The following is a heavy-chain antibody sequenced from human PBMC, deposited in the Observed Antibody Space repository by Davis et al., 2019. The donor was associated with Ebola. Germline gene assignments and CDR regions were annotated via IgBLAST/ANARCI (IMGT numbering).Heavy chain of an antibody. CDR3: ARGRVVLVVYAIRYYGMDV. Sequence: AASVKVSCKASRGTFSSYAISWVRQAPGQGLEWMGGIIPIFGTANYAQKFQGRVTITADESTSTAYMELSSLRSEDTAVYYCARGRVVLVVYAIRYYGMDVWGQGTTVTVSS. CDR2: IIPIFGTA. CDR1: RGTFSSYA. V-gene: IGHV1-69*13. D-gene: IGHD2-8*02. J-gene: IGHJ6*02.